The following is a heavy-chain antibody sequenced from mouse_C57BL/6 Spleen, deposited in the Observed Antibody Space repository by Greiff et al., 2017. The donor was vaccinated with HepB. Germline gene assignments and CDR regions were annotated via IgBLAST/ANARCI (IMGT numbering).Heavy chain of an antibody. D-gene: IGHD1-1*01. CDR1: GYTFTSYW. CDR3: ARRYNAMDY. Sequence: QVHVKQPGAELVRPGPSVKLSCKASGYTFTSYWMHWVKQRPGQGLEWIGVIDPSDSYTNYNQKFKGKATLTVDTSSSTAYMQLSSLTSEDSAVYYCARRYNAMDYWGQGTSVTVSS. J-gene: IGHJ4*01. V-gene: IGHV1-59*01. CDR2: IDPSDSYT.